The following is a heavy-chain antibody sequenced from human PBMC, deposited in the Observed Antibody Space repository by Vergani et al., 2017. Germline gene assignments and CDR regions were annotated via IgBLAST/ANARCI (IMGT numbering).Heavy chain of an antibody. D-gene: IGHD2-15*01. CDR3: ARQDIGSGDKYGMDV. CDR2: IYHSGST. V-gene: IGHV4-38-2*01. CDR1: GYSISSGYY. J-gene: IGHJ6*02. Sequence: QVQLQESGPGLVKPSETLSLTCAVSGYSISSGYYWGWIRQPPGKGLEWIGSIYHSGSTYYNPSLKSRVTISVDTSKNQFSLKLSSVTAADTAVYYCARQDIGSGDKYGMDVWGQGTTVTVSS.